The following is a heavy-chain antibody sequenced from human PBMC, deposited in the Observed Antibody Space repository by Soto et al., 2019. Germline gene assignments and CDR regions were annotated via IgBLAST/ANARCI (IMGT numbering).Heavy chain of an antibody. V-gene: IGHV1-2*02. D-gene: IGHD1-26*01. Sequence: QVQLEQSGAEVKKPGASVKVSCKASGYTFTDHYVQWVRQAPGQGLEWMGWISPKSGVTNYAQKCQGRVTMTRDTSISTAYMDLSRLRSDDTAVYYCARGNSGSYLDAFDMWGQGTMVTVSS. CDR3: ARGNSGSYLDAFDM. CDR1: GYTFTDHY. J-gene: IGHJ3*02. CDR2: ISPKSGVT.